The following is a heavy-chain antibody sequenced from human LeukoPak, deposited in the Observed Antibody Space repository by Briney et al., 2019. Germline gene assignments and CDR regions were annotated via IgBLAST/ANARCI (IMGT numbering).Heavy chain of an antibody. V-gene: IGHV4-59*12. J-gene: IGHJ1*01. CDR3: ARERRPTYYDFWSGYYI. CDR1: GGSISSYY. D-gene: IGHD3-3*01. Sequence: PETLSLTCTVSGGSISSYYWSWIRQPPGKGLEWIGYIYYSGSTNYNPSLKSRVTISVDTSKNQFPLKLSSVTAADTAVYYCARERRPTYYDFWSGYYIWGQGPWSPSPQ. CDR2: IYYSGST.